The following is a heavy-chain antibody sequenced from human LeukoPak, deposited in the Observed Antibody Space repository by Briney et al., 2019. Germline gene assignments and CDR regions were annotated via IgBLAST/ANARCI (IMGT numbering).Heavy chain of an antibody. CDR3: TKVLLSARDYSWGSYRYLAFDI. D-gene: IGHD3-16*02. V-gene: IGHV3-30*18. CDR2: ISYDGSNK. J-gene: IGHJ3*02. Sequence: GGSLRLSCAASGFTFSSYGMHWARQAPGKGLEWVAVISYDGSNKYYADSVKGRFTISRDNSKNTMYLQMNSLKTEDTAVYYCTKVLLSARDYSWGSYRYLAFDIWGQGTMVTVSS. CDR1: GFTFSSYG.